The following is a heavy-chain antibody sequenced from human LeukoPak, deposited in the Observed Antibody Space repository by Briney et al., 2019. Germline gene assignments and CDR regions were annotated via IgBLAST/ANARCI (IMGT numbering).Heavy chain of an antibody. J-gene: IGHJ5*02. CDR1: GGSFSGYY. Sequence: SETLSLTCAVYGGSFSGYYWSWIRQPPGKGLEWIGEINHSGSTNYNPSLKSRVTISVDASKNQFSLKLSSVTAADTAVYYCARVPLSSTVTTGIWFDPWGQRTLVTVSS. D-gene: IGHD4-17*01. V-gene: IGHV4-34*01. CDR3: ARVPLSSTVTTGIWFDP. CDR2: INHSGST.